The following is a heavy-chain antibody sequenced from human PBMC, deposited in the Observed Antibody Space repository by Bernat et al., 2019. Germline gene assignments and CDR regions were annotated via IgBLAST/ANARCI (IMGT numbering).Heavy chain of an antibody. D-gene: IGHD2-8*02. CDR3: ASTPARLSARGVAFDP. CDR2: IYTSGST. J-gene: IGHJ5*02. V-gene: IGHV4-61*02. CDR1: GGSISSGSYY. Sequence: QVQLQESGPGLVKPSQTLSLTCTVSGGSISSGSYYWSWIRQPAGKGLEWIGRIYTSGSTNYNPSLKSRVTISVDTFKNQFSLKLSSVTAADTAVYYCASTPARLSARGVAFDPWGQGTLVTVSS.